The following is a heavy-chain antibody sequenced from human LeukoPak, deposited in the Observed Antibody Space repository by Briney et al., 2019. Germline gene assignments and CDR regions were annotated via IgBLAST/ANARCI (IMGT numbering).Heavy chain of an antibody. CDR2: ISSSSSYI. CDR1: GFTFSSYS. CDR3: ARTMYSSGWIRAFDI. Sequence: GGSLRLSCAASGFTFSSYSMNWVRQAPGKGLEWVSSISSSSSYIYYADSVKSRFTISRDNAKNSLYLQMNSLRAEDTAVYYCARTMYSSGWIRAFDIWGQGTMVTVSS. D-gene: IGHD6-19*01. J-gene: IGHJ3*02. V-gene: IGHV3-21*01.